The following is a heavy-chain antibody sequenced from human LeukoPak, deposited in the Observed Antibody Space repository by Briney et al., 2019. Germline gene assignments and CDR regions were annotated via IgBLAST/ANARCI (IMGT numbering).Heavy chain of an antibody. CDR1: EFPVSSNS. CDR2: IYSGGNT. J-gene: IGHJ4*02. CDR3: ARRAGEYSHPYDY. D-gene: IGHD4-17*01. V-gene: IGHV3-53*01. Sequence: GGSLLLSGTVSEFPVSSNSMSWARPAPGKGLEWVSFIYSGGNTHYSDSVKGRFTISRDNSKNTLYLQMNSLRAEDTAVYYCARRAGEYSHPYDYWGQGTLVTVSS.